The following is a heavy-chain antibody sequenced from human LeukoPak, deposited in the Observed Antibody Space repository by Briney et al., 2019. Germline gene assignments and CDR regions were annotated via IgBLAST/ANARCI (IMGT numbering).Heavy chain of an antibody. CDR1: GYTLTELS. CDR2: FYPEDGET. D-gene: IGHD6-19*01. CDR3: ATGIAVAGTKNY. J-gene: IGHJ4*02. V-gene: IGHV1-24*01. Sequence: GASVKVSCKVSGYTLTELSMQWVRQAPGKGLEWMGGFYPEDGETIYAQKFQGRVTMTEDTSTDTAYMELSSLRSEDTAVYYCATGIAVAGTKNYWGQGTLVTVSS.